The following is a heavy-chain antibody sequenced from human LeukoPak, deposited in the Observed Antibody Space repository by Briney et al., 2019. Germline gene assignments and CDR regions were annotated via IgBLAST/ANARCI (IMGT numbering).Heavy chain of an antibody. CDR3: VRSYRDLTGYYNHFDY. J-gene: IGHJ4*02. CDR2: ISYDGSNK. V-gene: IGHV3-30-3*01. CDR1: GFTFSSYA. Sequence: PGGSLRLSCAASGFTFSSYAMHWVRQAPGKGLEWGAVISYDGSNKYYADSVKGRFTISRDNAKNTLYLQMNSLRPEDTAVYYCVRSYRDLTGYYNHFDYWGQGNLVTVPS. D-gene: IGHD3-9*01.